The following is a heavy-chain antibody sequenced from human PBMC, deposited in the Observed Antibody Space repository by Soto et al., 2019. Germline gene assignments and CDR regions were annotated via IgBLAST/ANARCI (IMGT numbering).Heavy chain of an antibody. CDR1: GGSFSGYY. Sequence: PSETLSLTCAVYGGSFSGYYWSWIRQPPGKGLEWIGEINHSGSTNYNPSLKSRVTISVDASKNQFSLKLSSVTAADTAVYYCARVRYYGSGSYPPGKRYYFDYWGQGTLVTVS. CDR3: ARVRYYGSGSYPPGKRYYFDY. J-gene: IGHJ4*02. D-gene: IGHD3-10*01. CDR2: INHSGST. V-gene: IGHV4-34*01.